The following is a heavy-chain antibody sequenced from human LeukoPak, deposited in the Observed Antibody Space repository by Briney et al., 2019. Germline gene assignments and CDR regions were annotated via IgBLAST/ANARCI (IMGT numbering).Heavy chain of an antibody. CDR3: ARPRSVGAALHAFDI. J-gene: IGHJ3*02. CDR2: IYPGDSDT. CDR1: GYSFTSYW. Sequence: GESLKISCKGSGYSFTSYWIGWVRLMPGKGLEWMGIIYPGDSDTRYSPSFQGQVTISADKSISTAYLQWSSLKASDTAMYYCARPRSVGAALHAFDIWGQGTMVTVSS. D-gene: IGHD1-26*01. V-gene: IGHV5-51*01.